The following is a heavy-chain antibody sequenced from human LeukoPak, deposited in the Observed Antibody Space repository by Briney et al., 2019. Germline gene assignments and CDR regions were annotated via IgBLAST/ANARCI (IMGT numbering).Heavy chain of an antibody. V-gene: IGHV6-1*01. Sequence: SQTLSLTCAISGDSVSTASNAWYWIRQSPSRGLEWLGRTYHRSTWYDDYVVSVRSRLTITPDISKNQVSLQLNSVTPEDTAAYYCTREVAGTGGFDYWGQGITVTVSS. CDR2: TYHRSTWYD. D-gene: IGHD6-13*01. CDR1: GDSVSTASNA. J-gene: IGHJ4*02. CDR3: TREVAGTGGFDY.